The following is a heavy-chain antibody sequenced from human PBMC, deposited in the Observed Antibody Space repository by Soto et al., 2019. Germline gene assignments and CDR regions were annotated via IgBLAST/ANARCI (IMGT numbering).Heavy chain of an antibody. V-gene: IGHV3-23*01. J-gene: IGHJ3*02. CDR2: ISGSGGST. Sequence: GGSLRLSCAASGFTFSSYAMSWVRQAPGKGLEWVSAISGSGGSTYYEDSVKGRFTISRDNSKNKLYLQMNSLRAEDTAVYYCAKTYYYGSGSYRKDAFDIWGQGTMVTVSS. CDR1: GFTFSSYA. D-gene: IGHD3-10*01. CDR3: AKTYYYGSGSYRKDAFDI.